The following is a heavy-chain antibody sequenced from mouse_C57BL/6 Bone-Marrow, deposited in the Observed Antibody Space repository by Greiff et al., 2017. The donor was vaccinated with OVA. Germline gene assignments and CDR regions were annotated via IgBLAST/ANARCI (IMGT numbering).Heavy chain of an antibody. CDR1: GFTFSSYA. V-gene: IGHV5-4*01. Sequence: EVKLMESGGGLVKPGGSLKLSCAASGFTFSSYAMSWVRQTPEKRLEWVATISDGGSYTYYPDNVKGRFTISRDNAKNNLYLQMSHLKSEDTAMYYCARDGATEYFDVWGTGTTVTVSS. J-gene: IGHJ1*03. CDR2: ISDGGSYT. CDR3: ARDGATEYFDV. D-gene: IGHD3-1*01.